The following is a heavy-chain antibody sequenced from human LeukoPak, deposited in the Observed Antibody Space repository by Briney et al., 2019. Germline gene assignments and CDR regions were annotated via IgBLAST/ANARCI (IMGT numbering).Heavy chain of an antibody. J-gene: IGHJ4*02. D-gene: IGHD6-19*01. V-gene: IGHV3-53*01. Sequence: GGSLRLSCAASGFTVSSDYMSWVRQAPGKGLEWVSAIAYVDDSTYYANTVKGRFTISRDNSKSTVYLQMNSLTVGDTAVYYCAREKQWQAKEDFWGQGTLVTVSS. CDR3: AREKQWQAKEDF. CDR2: IAYVDDST. CDR1: GFTVSSDY.